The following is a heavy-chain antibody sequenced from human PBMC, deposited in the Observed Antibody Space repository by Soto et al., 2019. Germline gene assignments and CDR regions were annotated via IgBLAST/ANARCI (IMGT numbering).Heavy chain of an antibody. CDR1: GVSITDYH. J-gene: IGHJ5*02. D-gene: IGHD4-17*01. V-gene: IGHV4-59*01. CDR3: AKRFGDYVGWFDP. CDR2: IFSPGTP. Sequence: QVQLQESGPGLVKPSETLSLTCTVSGVSITDYHWSWIRQSPGRGLEWIGYIFSPGTPNYNPSLRSRVTISVATSRNQFSLKLNSLTAADRAMYCCAKRFGDYVGWFDPWGQGALVIVSS.